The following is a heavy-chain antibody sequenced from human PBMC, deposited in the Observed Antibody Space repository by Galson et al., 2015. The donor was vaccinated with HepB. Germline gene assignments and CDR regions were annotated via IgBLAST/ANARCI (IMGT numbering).Heavy chain of an antibody. V-gene: IGHV5-51*01. CDR3: ARQALYCSSTSCYVGQLDY. CDR1: GYSFTSYW. Sequence: QSGAEVKKPGESLKISCKGSGYSFTSYWIGWVRQMPGKGLEWMGIIYPGDSDTRYSPSFQGQVTISADKSISTAYLQWSSLKASDTAMYYCARQALYCSSTSCYVGQLDYWGQGTLVTASS. J-gene: IGHJ4*02. CDR2: IYPGDSDT. D-gene: IGHD2-2*01.